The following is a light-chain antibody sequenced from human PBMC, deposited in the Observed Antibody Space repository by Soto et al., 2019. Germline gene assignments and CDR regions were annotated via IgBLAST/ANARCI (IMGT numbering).Light chain of an antibody. CDR3: SSYAGSSTYV. CDR1: SSDGGGYDY. J-gene: IGLJ1*01. Sequence: QSVLTQPPSASGSPGQSVTISCTGTSSDGGGYDYVSWYQQHPGKAPKLMIYEVSKRPSGVPDRFSGSKSGNTASLTVSGLQAEDEADYYCSSYAGSSTYVFGTGTKVTVL. V-gene: IGLV2-8*01. CDR2: EVS.